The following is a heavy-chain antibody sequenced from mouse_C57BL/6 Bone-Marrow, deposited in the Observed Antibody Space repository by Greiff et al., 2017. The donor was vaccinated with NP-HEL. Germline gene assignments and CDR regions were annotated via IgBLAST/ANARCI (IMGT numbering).Heavy chain of an antibody. CDR3: ARELDGKYEVAY. D-gene: IGHD2-1*01. CDR1: GYTFTSYG. V-gene: IGHV1-81*01. CDR2: IYPRSGNT. Sequence: VQLQQSGAELARPGASVKLSCKASGYTFTSYGISWVKQRTGQGLEWIGEIYPRSGNTYYNEKFKGKATLTADKSSSTAYMELRSLTSEDSAVYFCARELDGKYEVAYWGQGTLVTVSA. J-gene: IGHJ3*01.